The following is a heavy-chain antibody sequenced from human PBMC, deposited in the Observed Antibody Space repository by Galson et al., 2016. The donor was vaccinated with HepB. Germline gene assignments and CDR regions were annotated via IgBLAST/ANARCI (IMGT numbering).Heavy chain of an antibody. CDR1: GDSVSGSRSA. Sequence: CAISGDSVSGSRSAWHWLRQSPSRGLEWLGRTYFRFKWFNDYASSVNGRITISPEPSKNEFSLHLNSVTVEDTAVYFCARDSVAVTRKARDYSDYFGLDVWGHGTPVLVSS. D-gene: IGHD2-21*02. CDR2: TYFRFKWFN. CDR3: ARDSVAVTRKARDYSDYFGLDV. V-gene: IGHV6-1*01. J-gene: IGHJ6*02.